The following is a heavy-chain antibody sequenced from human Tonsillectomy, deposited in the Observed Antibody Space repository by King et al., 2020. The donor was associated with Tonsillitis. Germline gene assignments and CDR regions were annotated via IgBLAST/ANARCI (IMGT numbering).Heavy chain of an antibody. CDR2: IYHSGST. V-gene: IGHV4-38-2*02. CDR1: GYSISSGYY. Sequence: VQLQESGPGLVKPSETLSLTCTVSGYSISSGYYWGWIRQPPGKGLEWIGSIYHSGSTYYNPSLKSRVTISVDTSKNQFSLKLSSVTAADTAVYYCASWTTGGLYYFDYWGQGTLVTVSS. D-gene: IGHD4-17*01. CDR3: ASWTTGGLYYFDY. J-gene: IGHJ4*02.